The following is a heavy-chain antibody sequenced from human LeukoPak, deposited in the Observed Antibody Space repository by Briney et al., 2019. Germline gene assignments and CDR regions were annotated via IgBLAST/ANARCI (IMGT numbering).Heavy chain of an antibody. CDR3: AREYYCDYPWVDY. CDR2: ISSSGSTI. V-gene: IGHV3-11*04. CDR1: GFTFSDYY. Sequence: GGSLRLSCAASGFTFSDYYMSWIRQAPGKGLEWVSYISSSGSTIYYADSVKGRFTISRDNAKNSLYLQMYSLRAEDTAVYYCAREYYCDYPWVDYWGQGTLVTVSS. D-gene: IGHD4-17*01. J-gene: IGHJ4*02.